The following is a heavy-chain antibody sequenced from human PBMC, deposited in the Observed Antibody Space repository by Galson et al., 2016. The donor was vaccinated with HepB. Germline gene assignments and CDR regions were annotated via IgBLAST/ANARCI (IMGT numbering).Heavy chain of an antibody. CDR3: AREPVRLDDLLTGPPKNPDY. D-gene: IGHD3-9*01. J-gene: IGHJ4*02. V-gene: IGHV3-21*01. CDR2: ISRGSSYI. Sequence: SLRLSCAASGITFRTYNMNWVRQAPGKGLEWVSSISRGSSYIYYADSMKGRFTVSRDNAKNSLCLQMNSLRAEDTAVYYCAREPVRLDDLLTGPPKNPDYWGQGTLVTVSS. CDR1: GITFRTYN.